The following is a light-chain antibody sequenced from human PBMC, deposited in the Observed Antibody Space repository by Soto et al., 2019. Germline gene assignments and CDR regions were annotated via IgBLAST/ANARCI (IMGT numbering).Light chain of an antibody. CDR1: QSISSW. Sequence: DIQMTQSPSTLSASVGDRVTSACRASQSISSWLACYQQKPGKAPKLLVYDASSLESGVPSRFSGSGSGTEFTLTICSLQPDDFATYYRQQYNSYSITFGQGTRLEIK. CDR2: DAS. V-gene: IGKV1-5*01. J-gene: IGKJ5*01. CDR3: QQYNSYSIT.